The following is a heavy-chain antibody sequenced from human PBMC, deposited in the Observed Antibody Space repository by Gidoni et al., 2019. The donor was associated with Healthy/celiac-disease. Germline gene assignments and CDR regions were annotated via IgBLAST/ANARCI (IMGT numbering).Heavy chain of an antibody. J-gene: IGHJ2*01. CDR3: ARGYGDPGYFDL. CDR1: GGSISSYY. CDR2: IYYSGST. Sequence: QVQLQESGPGLVKPSETLSLTCTVSGGSISSYYWSWIRQPPGKGLEWIGYIYYSGSTNYNPSLKSRVTISVDTSKNQFSLKLSSVTAADTAVYYCARGYGDPGYFDLWGRGTLVTVSS. D-gene: IGHD4-17*01. V-gene: IGHV4-59*01.